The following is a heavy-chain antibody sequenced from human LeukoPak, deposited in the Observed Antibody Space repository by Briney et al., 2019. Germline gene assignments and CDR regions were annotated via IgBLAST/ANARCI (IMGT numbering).Heavy chain of an antibody. CDR3: AREISVVSGDY. J-gene: IGHJ4*02. V-gene: IGHV3-21*01. Sequence: GGSLRLSCAASGFTFSSYSMNWVRQAPGKGLEWVSSISSSSPYIYYADSVKGRFTISRDNAKNSLYLQMNSLRAEDTAVYYCAREISVVSGDYWGQGTLVTVSS. CDR1: GFTFSSYS. D-gene: IGHD6-25*01. CDR2: ISSSSPYI.